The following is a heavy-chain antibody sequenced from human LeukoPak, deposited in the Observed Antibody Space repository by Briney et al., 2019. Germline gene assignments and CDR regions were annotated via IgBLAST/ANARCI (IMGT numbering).Heavy chain of an antibody. CDR2: VYYSGST. J-gene: IGHJ4*02. D-gene: IGHD2-2*01. CDR3: ARDNSAAAFDY. CDR1: GGSIGSYY. Sequence: SETLSLTCTVSGGSIGSYYWSWIRQPPGKGLEWIGYVYYSGSTNYNPSLKSRVTISIDTSKNQFSLKLSSVTAADTVVYYCARDNSAAAFDYWGQGTLVTVSS. V-gene: IGHV4-59*01.